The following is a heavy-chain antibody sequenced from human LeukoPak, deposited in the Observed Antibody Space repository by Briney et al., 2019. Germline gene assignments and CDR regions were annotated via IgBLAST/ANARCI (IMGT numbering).Heavy chain of an antibody. CDR2: IYYSGST. D-gene: IGHD6-19*01. CDR3: ARGSHSSAPFDP. V-gene: IGHV4-31*03. J-gene: IGHJ5*02. CDR1: GGPISSGGYY. Sequence: SETLSLTCTVSGGPISSGGYYWSWIRQHPGKGLEWIGYIYYSGSTYYNPSLKSRVTISVDTSKNQFSLKLSSVTAADTAVYYCARGSHSSAPFDPWGQGTLVTVSS.